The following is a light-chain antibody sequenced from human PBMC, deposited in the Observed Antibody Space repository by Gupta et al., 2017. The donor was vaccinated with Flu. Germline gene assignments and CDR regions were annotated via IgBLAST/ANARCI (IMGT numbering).Light chain of an antibody. V-gene: IGKV3-20*01. CDR1: QSVSSNY. CDR3: QQYGSSPLFS. CDR2: GTS. Sequence: DIVLTQSPGTLSLSPGERATLSCRASQSVSSNYLAWYQQKPGQAPRLLIYGTSSRATGIPDRFSGSGSGTNFTLTISRLEPEDFAVYYCQQYGSSPLFSFGQGTKLEMK. J-gene: IGKJ2*03.